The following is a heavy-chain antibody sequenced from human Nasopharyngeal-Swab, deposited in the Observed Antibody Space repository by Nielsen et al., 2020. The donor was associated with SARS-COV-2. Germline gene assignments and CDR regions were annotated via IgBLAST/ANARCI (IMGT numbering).Heavy chain of an antibody. V-gene: IGHV4-34*01. J-gene: IGHJ6*03. D-gene: IGHD2-2*01. CDR3: ARGGAGVVPSPVLGLEPYYSYYYMDV. Sequence: PGKGLEWIGEVSRGGGTNYNPSLKNRVTISVATSKNQFSLKLSSVTAAETAVYYCARGGAGVVPSPVLGLEPYYSYYYMDVWGKGTTVTVSS. CDR2: VSRGGGT.